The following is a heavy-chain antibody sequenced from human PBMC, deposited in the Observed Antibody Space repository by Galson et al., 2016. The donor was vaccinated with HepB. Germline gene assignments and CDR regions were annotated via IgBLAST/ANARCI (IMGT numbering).Heavy chain of an antibody. J-gene: IGHJ4*02. CDR1: GYTFTSYA. D-gene: IGHD6-19*01. CDR2: INAGNGYT. V-gene: IGHV1-3*01. Sequence: SVKVSCKASGYTFTSYAIHWVRQAPGQSLEWMGYINAGNGYTTYSQKFQGRVTITRDTSATTAYMDLSSLRFEDTAVYYCARGGRQWLLLTSIDYWGQGTLVTVSS. CDR3: ARGGRQWLLLTSIDY.